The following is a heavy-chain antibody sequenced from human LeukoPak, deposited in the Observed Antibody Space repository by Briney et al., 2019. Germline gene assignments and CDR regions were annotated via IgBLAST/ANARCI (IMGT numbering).Heavy chain of an antibody. D-gene: IGHD2-15*01. Sequence: PGGSLRLSCAASGFTFSSYAMSWVRQAPGKGLEWVSVIYSGGSTYYADSVKGRFTISRDNSKNTLYLQMNSLRAEDTAVYYCARDGYCSGGSCHGMDVWGQGTTVTVSS. CDR3: ARDGYCSGGSCHGMDV. CDR1: GFTFSSYA. CDR2: IYSGGST. V-gene: IGHV3-53*01. J-gene: IGHJ6*02.